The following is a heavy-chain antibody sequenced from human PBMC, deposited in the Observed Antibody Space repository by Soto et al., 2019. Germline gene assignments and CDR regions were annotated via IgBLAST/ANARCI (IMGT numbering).Heavy chain of an antibody. CDR3: ARDPKTSGGQHWAFNYFDS. D-gene: IGHD7-27*01. CDR2: ISYDGTNK. CDR1: GFSFSISP. V-gene: IGHV3-30-3*01. J-gene: IGHJ4*02. Sequence: GGSLRLSCAASGFSFSISPVHWVRQAPGKGPEWVALISYDGTNKFYADSVKGRFTISRDNSKSTLYLQVDSLRPEDAAVYYCARDPKTSGGQHWAFNYFDSWGQGTLVTVSS.